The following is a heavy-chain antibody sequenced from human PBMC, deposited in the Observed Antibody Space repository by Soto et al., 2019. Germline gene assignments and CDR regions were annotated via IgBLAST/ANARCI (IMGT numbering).Heavy chain of an antibody. Sequence: RRLSCEAFGFSFKYYAMSWVRQAPGKGLEWVSVISGRGADTNYADSVKGRFTVSRDNSKNTLFLQMMSLRVEDTAVYYCAKQHCIDGICYSNYYGLDAWGQGATVTVSS. CDR2: ISGRGADT. J-gene: IGHJ6*02. CDR3: AKQHCIDGICYSNYYGLDA. V-gene: IGHV3-23*01. CDR1: GFSFKYYA. D-gene: IGHD2-8*01.